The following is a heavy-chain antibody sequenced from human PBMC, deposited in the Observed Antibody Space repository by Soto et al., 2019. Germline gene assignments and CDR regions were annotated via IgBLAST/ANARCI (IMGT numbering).Heavy chain of an antibody. CDR1: GFSVSSNY. V-gene: IGHV3-53*01. D-gene: IGHD6-6*01. CDR2: LYSVGTT. J-gene: IGHJ4*02. Sequence: PGGSLRLSCAASGFSVSSNYLSWVRQAPGKGLEWVLVLYSVGTTNYADSVKGRFTISRDNSKNTLHLQMNSLRAEDTAVYYCARLAARPDRPYFDYWGQGTLVTVSS. CDR3: ARLAARPDRPYFDY.